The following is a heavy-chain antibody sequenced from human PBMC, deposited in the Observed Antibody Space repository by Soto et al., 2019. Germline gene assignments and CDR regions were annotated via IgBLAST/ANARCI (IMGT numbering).Heavy chain of an antibody. J-gene: IGHJ5*01. CDR1: GFNFSDYG. CDR3: ARGLNYYDSSSPSSWFDS. Sequence: GGSLRLSCEVSGFNFSDYGMAWVRQAPGKGLEWVSGIGGSGTITYYADSVKGRFTISRDNAKNTVFLQMNRLRAEDTAVYYCARGLNYYDSSSPSSWFDSWGQGTLVTVSS. D-gene: IGHD3-22*01. CDR2: IGGSGTIT. V-gene: IGHV3-23*01.